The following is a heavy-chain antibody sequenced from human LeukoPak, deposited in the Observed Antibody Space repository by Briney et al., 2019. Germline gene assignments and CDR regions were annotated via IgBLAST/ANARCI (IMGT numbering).Heavy chain of an antibody. V-gene: IGHV3-23*01. J-gene: IGHJ6*03. CDR1: GFTFSSYA. CDR3: AKDYYDSSGYRYYYYYYMDV. Sequence: GGSLRLSCAASGFTFSSYAMSWVRQAPGKGLEWVSAISGSGGSTYYADSVKGRFTISRDNSKNTLYLQMNSLRAEDTAVYYCAKDYYDSSGYRYYYYYYMDVWGKGTTVTVSS. D-gene: IGHD3-22*01. CDR2: ISGSGGST.